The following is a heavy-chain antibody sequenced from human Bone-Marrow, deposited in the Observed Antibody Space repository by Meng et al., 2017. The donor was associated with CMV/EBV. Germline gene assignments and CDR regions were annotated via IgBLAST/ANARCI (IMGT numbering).Heavy chain of an antibody. J-gene: IGHJ6*02. CDR3: ARETRRRFWRGQTGNGMDV. Sequence: SVKVSCKTSGGTFSSYVISWVRRAPGQGLEWMGGIIPTFDMTKYAQKFQGRLTIVADKATSTAYMELSGLSSKDTAVYYCARETRRRFWRGQTGNGMDVWGQGTAVTVSS. D-gene: IGHD3-3*01. CDR2: IIPTFDMT. V-gene: IGHV1-69*10. CDR1: GGTFSSYV.